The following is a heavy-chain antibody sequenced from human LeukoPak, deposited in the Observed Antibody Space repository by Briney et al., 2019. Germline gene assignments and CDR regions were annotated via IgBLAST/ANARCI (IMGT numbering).Heavy chain of an antibody. D-gene: IGHD2-15*01. CDR1: GYTFTTRA. J-gene: IGHJ4*02. V-gene: IGHV1-3*04. CDR2: INTGDGDT. CDR3: AKGCSLGPVCYCLDY. Sequence: ASVKSSCKASGYTFTTRAIHWVRQAPGQRLEWKGLINTGDGDTLYSQKFQGRVTITRDTSANTAYLELDGLTSEDTAVYYCAKGCSLGPVCYCLDYWGQGTLVTVSS.